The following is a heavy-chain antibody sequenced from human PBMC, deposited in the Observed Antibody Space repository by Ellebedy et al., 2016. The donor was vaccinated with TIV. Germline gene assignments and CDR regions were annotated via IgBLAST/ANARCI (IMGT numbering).Heavy chain of an antibody. J-gene: IGHJ4*02. V-gene: IGHV1-69*10. Sequence: AASVKVSCKASGGTFSSYGISWVRQAPGQGLEWMGGIITILGKANYAQKFQGRVTITADESTYTAYMELSSLRSEDTAVYYCARVGNYYGGNPSYYFDYWGQGTLVTVSS. CDR3: ARVGNYYGGNPSYYFDY. CDR1: GGTFSSYG. D-gene: IGHD4-23*01. CDR2: IITILGKA.